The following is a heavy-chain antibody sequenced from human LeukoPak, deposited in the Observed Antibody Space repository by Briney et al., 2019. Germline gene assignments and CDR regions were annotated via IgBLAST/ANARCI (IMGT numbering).Heavy chain of an antibody. CDR2: DGSNK. CDR3: ARYDY. J-gene: IGHJ4*02. V-gene: IGHV3-33*01. Sequence: DGSNKYYADSVKGRFTISRDNSKNTLYLQMNSLRAEDTAVYYCARYDYWGQGTLVTVSS.